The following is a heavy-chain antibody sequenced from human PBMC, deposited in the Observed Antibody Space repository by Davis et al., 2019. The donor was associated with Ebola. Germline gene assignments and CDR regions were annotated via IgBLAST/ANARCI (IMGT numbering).Heavy chain of an antibody. J-gene: IGHJ4*02. V-gene: IGHV3-7*03. CDR2: IKLDGSVK. CDR3: VRDGWASLFDY. Sequence: GESLKISCAASGFTFSNYWMAWGRQAPGKGLERVAHIKLDGSVKDYVDSVKGRFTISRDNAKNSLYLQMNSLRVEDTAVYYCVRDGWASLFDYWGQGTLVTVSS. D-gene: IGHD6-19*01. CDR1: GFTFSNYW.